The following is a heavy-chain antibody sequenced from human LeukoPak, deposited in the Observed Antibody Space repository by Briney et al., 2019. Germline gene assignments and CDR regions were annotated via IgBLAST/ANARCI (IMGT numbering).Heavy chain of an antibody. CDR1: GGSSVSSGGYY. CDR3: VREGEYGEDYY. J-gene: IGHJ4*02. CDR2: FYYRA. V-gene: IGHV4-31*03. D-gene: IGHD4-17*01. Sequence: SSQTLPLTCTVSGGSSVSSGGYYWTWIRQHPEKGLEWIGYFYYRASYNPSLKGRVSISIDTSKNQFSLRLTSVTAADTALYYCVREGEYGEDYYWGQGIQVIVSA.